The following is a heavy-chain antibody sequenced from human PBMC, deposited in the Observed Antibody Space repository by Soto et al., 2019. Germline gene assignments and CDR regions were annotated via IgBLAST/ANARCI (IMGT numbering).Heavy chain of an antibody. D-gene: IGHD3-22*01. J-gene: IGHJ4*02. CDR2: ISSSSGTI. CDR3: ARDDSSGYYVAPFDY. V-gene: IGHV3-48*01. CDR1: GFTFSSCS. Sequence: GGSRRLSCAASGFTFSSCSMNWVRQAPGKGREWVSYISSSSGTIYYADSVKGRFTISRDNAKNSLYLQMDSLRGEDTAVYYCARDDSSGYYVAPFDYWGQGTLVTVSS.